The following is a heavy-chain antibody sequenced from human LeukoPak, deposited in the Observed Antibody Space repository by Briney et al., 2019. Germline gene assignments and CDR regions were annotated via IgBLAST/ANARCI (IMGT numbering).Heavy chain of an antibody. V-gene: IGHV1-18*01. D-gene: IGHD1-26*01. CDR1: GYTFTSYG. Sequence: GESLKISCKASGYTFTSYGISWVRQAPGQGLEWMGWISAYNGNTNYAQKLQGRVTMTTDTSTSTAYMELRSLRSDDTAVYYCATKSGSYYDYWGQGTLVTVSS. CDR3: ATKSGSYYDY. CDR2: ISAYNGNT. J-gene: IGHJ4*02.